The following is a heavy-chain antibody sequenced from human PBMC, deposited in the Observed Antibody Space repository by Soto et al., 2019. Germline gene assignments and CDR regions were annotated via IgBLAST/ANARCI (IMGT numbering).Heavy chain of an antibody. CDR1: GFTFSTYW. CDR2: INQDGSER. CDR3: VCGGNFFVY. V-gene: IGHV3-7*01. D-gene: IGHD3-16*01. J-gene: IGHJ4*02. Sequence: EVQLVESGGGLVQPGGSLRLPCAASGFTFSTYWMTWVRQPPGKGLEWVASINQDGSERYYVDSVGGRFTISRDNAKNSLYLQMNSLRAEDTAEYYCVCGGNFFVYWGQGTLVTVSP.